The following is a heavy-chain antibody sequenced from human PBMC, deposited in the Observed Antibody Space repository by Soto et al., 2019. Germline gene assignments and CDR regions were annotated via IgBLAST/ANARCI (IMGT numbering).Heavy chain of an antibody. CDR2: ISYDGSSK. J-gene: IGHJ4*01. CDR1: GFTFSSYV. CDR3: AKDLLAVGAPPAYY. V-gene: IGHV3-30*18. D-gene: IGHD1-26*01. Sequence: QVQLVESGGGVVQPGRSLRLSCAASGFTFSSYVMHWVRQAPGKGLEWVAVISYDGSSKYYADSVKGRFTISRDNSKNTLYLQMNSLRAEDTAVYYCAKDLLAVGAPPAYYWGHRTLVTVSS.